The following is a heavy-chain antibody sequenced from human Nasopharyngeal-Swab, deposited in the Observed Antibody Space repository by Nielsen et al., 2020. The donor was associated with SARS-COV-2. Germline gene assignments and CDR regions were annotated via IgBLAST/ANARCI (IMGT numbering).Heavy chain of an antibody. CDR1: GFTFSTYA. Sequence: GESLKISCSASGFTFSTYAMSWVRQAPGKGLEWVSSVSGTGHTTKYTDSVKGLFTISRVNSEKKVYLEMHSLRAEDTAVYYCAKDRYCSGGACYFNGFDSWGQGTPVTVSS. J-gene: IGHJ4*02. CDR3: AKDRYCSGGACYFNGFDS. CDR2: VSGTGHTT. V-gene: IGHV3-23*01. D-gene: IGHD2-15*01.